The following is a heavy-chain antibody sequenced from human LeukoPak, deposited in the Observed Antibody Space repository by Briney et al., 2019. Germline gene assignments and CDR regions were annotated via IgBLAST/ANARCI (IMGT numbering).Heavy chain of an antibody. CDR2: IKQDGNEK. Sequence: GGSLRLSCAASGFTFSSYWMTWVRQAPGKGLEWVANIKQDGNEKYYVDSVKGRLTISRDNAKNSLYLQMNSLRAEDTAVYYCARDRRLTMVRGIVGDYWGRGTLVTVSS. D-gene: IGHD3-10*01. CDR3: ARDRRLTMVRGIVGDY. J-gene: IGHJ4*02. CDR1: GFTFSSYW. V-gene: IGHV3-7*04.